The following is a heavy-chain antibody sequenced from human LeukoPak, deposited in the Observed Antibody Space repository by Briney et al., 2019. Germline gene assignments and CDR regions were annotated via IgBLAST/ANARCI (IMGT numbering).Heavy chain of an antibody. D-gene: IGHD1-26*01. V-gene: IGHV4-39*07. CDR2: IYYSGST. J-gene: IGHJ4*02. Sequence: PSETLSLTCTVSGGSISSSSYYWGWIRQPPGKGLEWIGSIYYSGSTYYNPSLKSRVTISVDTSKNQFSLKLSSVTAADTAVYYCARVRPGGSRNQYYFDYWGQGTLVTVSS. CDR3: ARVRPGGSRNQYYFDY. CDR1: GGSISSSSYY.